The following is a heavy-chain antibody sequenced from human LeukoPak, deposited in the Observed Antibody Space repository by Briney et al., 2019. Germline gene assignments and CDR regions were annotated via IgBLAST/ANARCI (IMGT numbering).Heavy chain of an antibody. CDR3: AKTGNPATGDY. V-gene: IGHV4-39*07. D-gene: IGHD1-1*01. CDR2: IYYSGST. Sequence: SETLSLTCTVSGGSISSSSYYWGWIRQPPGKGLEWIGSIYYSGSTYYNPSLKSRVTISVDTSKNQFSLKLSSVTAADTAVYYCAKTGNPATGDYGGQGTLVTVSS. CDR1: GGSISSSSYY. J-gene: IGHJ4*02.